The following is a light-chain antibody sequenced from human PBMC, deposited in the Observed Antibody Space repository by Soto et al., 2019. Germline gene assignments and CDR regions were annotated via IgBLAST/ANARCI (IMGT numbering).Light chain of an antibody. Sequence: IVMTQSPATLSVSPGERATLSCRASQSVSTTVAWYQQKSGQAPRLLIYDASNRATGIPARFSGSGSGTDFTLTISSLEPEDFAVYYCQQRSNWPRTFGPGTKVDIK. J-gene: IGKJ3*01. CDR3: QQRSNWPRT. CDR2: DAS. V-gene: IGKV3-11*01. CDR1: QSVSTT.